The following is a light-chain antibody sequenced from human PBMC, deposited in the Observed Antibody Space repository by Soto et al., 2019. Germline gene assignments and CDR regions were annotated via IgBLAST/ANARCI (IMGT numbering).Light chain of an antibody. V-gene: IGLV2-23*02. J-gene: IGLJ1*01. CDR1: SSDVGSYKF. CDR3: CSYAGSRIFV. CDR2: EVS. Sequence: SVLTQPASVSGAPGRSITISCTGTSSDVGSYKFVSWYQQHPGKAPKVLIYEVSKRPSGVFNRFSGSKSGNTASLTISGLQAEDEADYYCCSYAGSRIFVFGTGTKVTVL.